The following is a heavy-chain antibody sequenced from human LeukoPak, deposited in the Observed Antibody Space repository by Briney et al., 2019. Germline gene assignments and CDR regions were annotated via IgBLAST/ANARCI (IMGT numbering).Heavy chain of an antibody. Sequence: ASVKVSCKASGGTFSSYAISWVRQAPGQGLEWMGGIIPIFGTANYAQKFQGRVTITADESTSTAYMELSSLRSEDTAVYYCARVGIVVVPAELNWFDPWGQGTLVTVSS. D-gene: IGHD2-2*03. CDR1: GGTFSSYA. CDR3: ARVGIVVVPAELNWFDP. CDR2: IIPIFGTA. J-gene: IGHJ5*02. V-gene: IGHV1-69*13.